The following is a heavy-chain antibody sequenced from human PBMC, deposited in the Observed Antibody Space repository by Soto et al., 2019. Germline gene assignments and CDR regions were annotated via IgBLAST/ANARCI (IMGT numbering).Heavy chain of an antibody. V-gene: IGHV4-39*01. CDR3: AGFVVPASRNSDFDY. CDR2: IYYSGST. D-gene: IGHD2-15*01. CDR1: GISVSTSDYY. Sequence: ESLSPAGPVYGISVSTSDYYGGWVRQPPGKGLDWIGNIYYSGSTFYNPSLRSRVTLSVDTSKNQFSLRLNYVTAADTAVYFCAGFVVPASRNSDFDYWGQGTLVTVYS. J-gene: IGHJ4*02.